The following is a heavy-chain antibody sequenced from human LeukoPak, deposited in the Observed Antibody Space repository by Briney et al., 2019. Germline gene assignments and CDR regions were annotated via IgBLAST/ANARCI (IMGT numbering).Heavy chain of an antibody. D-gene: IGHD6-13*01. CDR3: ARDLTSAAATAAAGDY. J-gene: IGHJ4*02. Sequence: GASVKVSCKASGYTFTSYYMHWVRQAPGQGLEWMGIINPSGGSTSYAQKFQGRVTMTRDTSTSTVYMELSSLRSEDTAVYYCARDLTSAAATAAAGDYWGQGTLVTVSS. CDR2: INPSGGST. CDR1: GYTFTSYY. V-gene: IGHV1-46*01.